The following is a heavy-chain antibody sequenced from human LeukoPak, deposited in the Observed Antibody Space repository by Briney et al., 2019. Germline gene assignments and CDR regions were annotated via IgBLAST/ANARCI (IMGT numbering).Heavy chain of an antibody. V-gene: IGHV1-18*01. CDR3: VRGPHTVTTLYYYYCYMDV. CDR1: GYTFSSYG. Sequence: ASEKVSCKASGYTFSSYGISWVRQAPGQGLEWMGWISAYNGNTNYAQKLQSRVTMTTDTSTSTAYMELRSLRSDDTAVYYCVRGPHTVTTLYYYYCYMDVWGKGTTVTVSS. D-gene: IGHD4-11*01. CDR2: ISAYNGNT. J-gene: IGHJ6*03.